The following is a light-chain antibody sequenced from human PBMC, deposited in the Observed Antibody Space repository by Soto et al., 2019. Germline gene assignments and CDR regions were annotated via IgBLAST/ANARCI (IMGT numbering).Light chain of an antibody. J-gene: IGKJ4*01. V-gene: IGKV1-12*01. CDR1: QGISSW. CDR3: PQANSFPLT. CDR2: TGT. Sequence: DIQMTQSPSSVSAAVGDRVSITCRASQGISSWLSWYQQKPGRAPKLLIYTGTSLQSGVPSRFSGTGSGTDITLTISSLQPDDVATYYCPQANSFPLTFGGGTKVEIK.